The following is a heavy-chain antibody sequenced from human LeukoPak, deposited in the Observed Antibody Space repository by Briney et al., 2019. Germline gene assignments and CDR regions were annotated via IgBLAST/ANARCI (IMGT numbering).Heavy chain of an antibody. CDR1: RLIFSDYY. J-gene: IGHJ3*02. Sequence: GGSLRLSCAASRLIFSDYYMSWIRQAPGKGLEWVGRIKSKTDGGTTDYAAPVKGRFTISRDDSKNTLYLQMNSLKTEDTAVYYCTTFALGAFDIWGQGTMVTVSS. CDR3: TTFALGAFDI. CDR2: IKSKTDGGTT. V-gene: IGHV3-15*01. D-gene: IGHD3/OR15-3a*01.